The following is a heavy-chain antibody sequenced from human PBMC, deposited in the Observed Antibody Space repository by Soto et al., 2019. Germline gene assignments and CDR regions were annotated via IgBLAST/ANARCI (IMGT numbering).Heavy chain of an antibody. J-gene: IGHJ6*02. D-gene: IGHD3-10*01. CDR3: ARAYYGSGSYSRYYYYYGMDV. Sequence: PSETLSLTCTVPGGSISSYYWCWIRQPPGKGLEWIGYIYYSGSTNYNPSLKSRVTISVDTSKNQFSLKLSSVTAADTAVYYCARAYYGSGSYSRYYYYYGMDVWGQGTTVTVSS. CDR1: GGSISSYY. V-gene: IGHV4-59*01. CDR2: IYYSGST.